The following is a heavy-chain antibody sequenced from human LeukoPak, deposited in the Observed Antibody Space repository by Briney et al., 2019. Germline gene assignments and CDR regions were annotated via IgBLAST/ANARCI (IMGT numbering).Heavy chain of an antibody. J-gene: IGHJ3*02. V-gene: IGHV4-4*07. D-gene: IGHD3-9*01. CDR1: GGSISSYY. CDR3: ARADYNILTGYYSAFDI. CDR2: IYTSGST. Sequence: SETLSLTCTVSGGSISSYYWSWIRQPAGKGLEWIGRIYTSGSTNYNPSLKSRVTMSVDTSKNQFSLKLSSVTAADTAVYYCARADYNILTGYYSAFDIWGQGTMVTVSS.